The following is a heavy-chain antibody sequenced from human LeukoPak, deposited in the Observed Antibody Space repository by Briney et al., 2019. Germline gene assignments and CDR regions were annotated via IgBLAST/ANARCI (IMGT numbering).Heavy chain of an antibody. CDR3: AKGRSSGADYYYYMDV. Sequence: GGSLRLSCSASGFIFDSYAMHWVRQAPGKGLEWVAVIWYDGSNKYYADSVKGRFTISRDNSKNTLYLQMNSLRAEDTAVYYCAKGRSSGADYYYYMDVWGKGTTVTVSS. D-gene: IGHD6-6*01. J-gene: IGHJ6*03. V-gene: IGHV3-33*06. CDR1: GFIFDSYA. CDR2: IWYDGSNK.